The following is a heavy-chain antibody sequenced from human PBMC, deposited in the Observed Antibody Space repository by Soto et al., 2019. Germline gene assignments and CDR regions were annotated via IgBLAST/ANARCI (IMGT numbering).Heavy chain of an antibody. J-gene: IGHJ2*01. V-gene: IGHV1-69*08. CDR3: ARDGGGVVVPAADWYFDL. CDR1: GGTFSSYT. D-gene: IGHD2-2*01. Sequence: QVQLVQSGAEVKKPGSSVKVSCKASGGTFSSYTISWVRQAPGQGLEWMGRIIPILGIANYAQKFQGRVTITAEKSTSTAYMERSSLRSEDTAVYYCARDGGGVVVPAADWYFDLWGRGTLVTVSS. CDR2: IIPILGIA.